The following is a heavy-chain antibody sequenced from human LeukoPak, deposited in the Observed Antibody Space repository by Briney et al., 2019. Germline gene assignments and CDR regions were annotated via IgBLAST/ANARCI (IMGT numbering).Heavy chain of an antibody. D-gene: IGHD2-2*01. CDR2: IWYGGSNK. Sequence: GGSLRLSCAASGFTFSSYAMSWVRQAPGKGPKWVAVIWYGGSNKYYADSVKGRFTISRDNSKNTLYLQMNSLRAEDTAVYYCAKDALGYCSSTSCAYFDYWGQGTLVTVSS. J-gene: IGHJ4*02. CDR3: AKDALGYCSSTSCAYFDY. CDR1: GFTFSSYA. V-gene: IGHV3-33*03.